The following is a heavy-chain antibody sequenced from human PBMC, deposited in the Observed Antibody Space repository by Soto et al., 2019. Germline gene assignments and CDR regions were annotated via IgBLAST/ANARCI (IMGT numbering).Heavy chain of an antibody. Sequence: QVQLQESGPGLVKPSGTLSLTCAVSSGSISSSNWWSWVRQPPGKGLEWIGEIYHSGSTNYNPSLKSRVTISVDKSKNQFSLKLSSVTAADTAVYYCARELPDPGVPAAGGEYYYYYMDVWGKGTTVTVSS. J-gene: IGHJ6*03. V-gene: IGHV4-4*02. D-gene: IGHD2-2*01. CDR3: ARELPDPGVPAAGGEYYYYYMDV. CDR2: IYHSGST. CDR1: SGSISSSNW.